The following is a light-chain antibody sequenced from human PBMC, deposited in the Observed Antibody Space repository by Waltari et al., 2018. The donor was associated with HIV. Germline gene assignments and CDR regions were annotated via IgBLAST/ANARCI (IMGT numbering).Light chain of an antibody. CDR3: HQYYTTPWA. CDR1: QSVLYNSNSKNY. V-gene: IGKV4-1*01. Sequence: DIVLTQSPDSLAVSLGERATINCKASQSVLYNSNSKNYLSWYQQGPGQPPKLLIYWASTRESGVPDRFSGSASGTDFTLTISGLQAEDVAVYYCHQYYTTPWAFGQGTKVEIK. J-gene: IGKJ1*01. CDR2: WAS.